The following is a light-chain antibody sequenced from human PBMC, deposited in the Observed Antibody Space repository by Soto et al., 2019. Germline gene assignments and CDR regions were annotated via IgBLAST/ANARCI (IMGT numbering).Light chain of an antibody. J-gene: IGLJ2*01. CDR1: RGHSSYA. Sequence: QSVLTQSPSASASLGAPVSLTCPLTRGHSSYAIAWHQQQPEKGPRYLMKLNSDGSHSKGDGIPDRFSGSSSGAERYLTISSLQSEDEADYYCQTWVTGIQVFGGGTKLTVL. CDR3: QTWVTGIQV. CDR2: LNSDGSH. V-gene: IGLV4-69*01.